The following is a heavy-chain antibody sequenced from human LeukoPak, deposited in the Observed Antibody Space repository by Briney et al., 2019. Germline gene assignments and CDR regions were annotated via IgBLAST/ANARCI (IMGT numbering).Heavy chain of an antibody. J-gene: IGHJ4*02. CDR3: ARDPVVATGGAY. CDR1: GYSISSGYY. D-gene: IGHD5-12*01. V-gene: IGHV4-38-2*02. CDR2: IYHSWST. Sequence: SETLSLTCTVSGYSISSGYYWGWIRQPPGKGLEWSGSIYHSWSTYYNPSLKSRVTISVDTSKNQFTLKLSSVTAADTAVYYCARDPVVATGGAYWGQGTLVTVSS.